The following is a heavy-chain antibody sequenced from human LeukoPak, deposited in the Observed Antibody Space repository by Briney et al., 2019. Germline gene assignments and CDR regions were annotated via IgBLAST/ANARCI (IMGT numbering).Heavy chain of an antibody. CDR2: IYSGGNT. Sequence: GGSLRLSCAASGFIVSINCMSWVRQAPGKGMEWVSVIYSGGNTYYADSVKGRFTISRDNSKNTLYLQMNSLRAEDTAVYYCARDKSYSSGWYLSGYFDYWGQGTLVTVSS. CDR1: GFIVSINC. J-gene: IGHJ4*02. CDR3: ARDKSYSSGWYLSGYFDY. V-gene: IGHV3-53*01. D-gene: IGHD6-19*01.